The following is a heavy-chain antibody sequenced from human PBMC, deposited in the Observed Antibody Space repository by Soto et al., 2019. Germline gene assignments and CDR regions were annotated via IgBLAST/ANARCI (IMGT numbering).Heavy chain of an antibody. CDR1: GYTFTSYY. CDR2: INPSGGST. Sequence: ASVKVSCKASGYTFTSYYMHWVRQAPGQGLEWMGIINPSGGSTSYAQKFQGRVTITRDTSTSTVYMELSSLRSEDTAVYYCARDLRVGATISYFDYWGQGTLVIVSS. D-gene: IGHD1-26*01. J-gene: IGHJ4*02. V-gene: IGHV1-46*01. CDR3: ARDLRVGATISYFDY.